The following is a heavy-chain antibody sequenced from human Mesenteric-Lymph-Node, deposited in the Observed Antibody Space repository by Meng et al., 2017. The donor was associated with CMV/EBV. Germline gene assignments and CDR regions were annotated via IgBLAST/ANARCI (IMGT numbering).Heavy chain of an antibody. V-gene: IGHV1-3*01. D-gene: IGHD3-10*01. J-gene: IGHJ4*02. CDR3: AREGATYYYGSGSYQLDH. CDR2: INAGNGNT. Sequence: FTSYPSHWVRQAPEQRLEWMGWINAGNGNTKYSQKFQGRVTITRDTSASTAYMELSSLRSEDTAVYYCAREGATYYYGSGSYQLDHWGQGTLVTVSS. CDR1: FTSYP.